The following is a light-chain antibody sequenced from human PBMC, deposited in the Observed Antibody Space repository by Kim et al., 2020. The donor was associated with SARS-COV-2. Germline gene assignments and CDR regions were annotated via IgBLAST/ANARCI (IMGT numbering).Light chain of an antibody. CDR1: THDKY. CDR3: CSYGGRNNYF. V-gene: IGLV2-11*01. CDR2: NVY. Sequence: RSPGQSVPISCTGTTHDKYVFWYQPHPGRAPKLIIYNVYNRPSGVADRFSGSKSGNTASLTISGLQADDEADYYCCSYGGRNNYFFGSGTKVAVL. J-gene: IGLJ1*01.